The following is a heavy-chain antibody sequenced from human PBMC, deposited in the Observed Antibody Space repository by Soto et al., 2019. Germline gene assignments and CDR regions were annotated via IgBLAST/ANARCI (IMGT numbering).Heavy chain of an antibody. CDR1: GGSISSSNW. CDR3: ARGGSYYPLDP. V-gene: IGHV4-4*02. Sequence: QVQLQESGPGLVKPSGTLSLTCAVSGGSISSSNWWSWVRQPPGKGLEWIGEIYHSGSTNYNPSLKRRVTISVDKSKHPFSLKLSSVTAADTAVYYCARGGSYYPLDPWGQGTLVTVSS. D-gene: IGHD1-26*01. CDR2: IYHSGST. J-gene: IGHJ5*02.